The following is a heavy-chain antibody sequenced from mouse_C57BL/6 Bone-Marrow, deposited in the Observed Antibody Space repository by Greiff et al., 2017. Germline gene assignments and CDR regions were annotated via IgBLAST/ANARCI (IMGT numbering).Heavy chain of an antibody. J-gene: IGHJ1*03. Sequence: EVQLQQSGPELVKPGASVKIPCKASGYTFTDYNMDWVKQSHGKSLEWIGDINPNNGGTIYNQKFKGKATLTVDKSSSTAYMELRSLTSEDTAVYYCARSGTTVVDWYFEVWGTVTTVTVSS. CDR3: ARSGTTVVDWYFEV. V-gene: IGHV1-18*01. CDR2: INPNNGGT. D-gene: IGHD1-1*01. CDR1: GYTFTDYN.